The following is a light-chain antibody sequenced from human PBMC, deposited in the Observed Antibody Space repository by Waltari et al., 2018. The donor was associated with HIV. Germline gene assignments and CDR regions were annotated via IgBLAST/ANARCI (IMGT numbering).Light chain of an antibody. CDR1: SSNIGTNY. Sequence: QSVLTPPPSASGTPGQRVTISCSGSSSNIGTNYIYWYQQLPGTAPKLLIYRNNQRPSGVPDRFSGSKSGSSVFLAISGLRSEDEADYYCAAWDENLSGRVVFGGGTKLTVL. J-gene: IGLJ2*01. V-gene: IGLV1-47*01. CDR3: AAWDENLSGRVV. CDR2: RNN.